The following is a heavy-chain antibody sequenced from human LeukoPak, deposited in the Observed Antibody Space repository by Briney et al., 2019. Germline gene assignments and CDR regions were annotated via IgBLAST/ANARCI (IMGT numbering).Heavy chain of an antibody. CDR1: GSTFSSYA. Sequence: GGSLRLSCAASGSTFSSYAMSWVRRAPGKGLEWVSAISGSGGSTYYADSVKGRFTISRDNSKNTLYLQMNSLRAEDTAVYYCAKGTTVTYYYFDYWGQGTLVTVSS. CDR3: AKGTTVTYYYFDY. V-gene: IGHV3-23*01. D-gene: IGHD4-17*01. CDR2: ISGSGGST. J-gene: IGHJ4*02.